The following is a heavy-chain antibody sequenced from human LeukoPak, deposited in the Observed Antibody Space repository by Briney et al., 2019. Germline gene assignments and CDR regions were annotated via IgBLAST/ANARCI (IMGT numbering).Heavy chain of an antibody. D-gene: IGHD6-19*01. CDR1: GFTFSSYW. CDR2: IKQDGSEK. CDR3: ARGTAVAGTDY. Sequence: GGSLRLSCAASGFTFSSYWMSWVRQAPGKGLEWVANIKQDGSEKYYVDSVKGRFTISRENAKNTLYLQMNSLSAEDTAVYYRARGTAVAGTDYWGQGTLVTVSS. J-gene: IGHJ4*02. V-gene: IGHV3-7*01.